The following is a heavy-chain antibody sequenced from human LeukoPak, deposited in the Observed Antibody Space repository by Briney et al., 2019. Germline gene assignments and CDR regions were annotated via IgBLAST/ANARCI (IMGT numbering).Heavy chain of an antibody. V-gene: IGHV1-46*01. J-gene: IGHJ6*02. D-gene: IGHD3-10*01. CDR3: ARDGAHMVRGVINVHYYYGMDV. CDR2: INPSGGST. CDR1: GYTFTSYY. Sequence: ASVKVSCKASGYTFTSYYMHWVRQAPGQGLEWMGIINPSGGSTSYAQKFQGRVTMTRDTSTSTVYMELSSLRSEDTAVYYCARDGAHMVRGVINVHYYYGMDVWGQGTTVTVSS.